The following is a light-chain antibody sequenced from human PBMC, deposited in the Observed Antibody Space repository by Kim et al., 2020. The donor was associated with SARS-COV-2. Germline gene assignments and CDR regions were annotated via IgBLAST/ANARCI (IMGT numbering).Light chain of an antibody. V-gene: IGLV2-14*01. Sequence: QSALTQPASVSASPGQSITISCTGTSSDVGSYNFVSWYQQYPGKVPKLMIYDVDKRPSGVSNRFSGSKSGNTASLTISGLQAEDEGDYYCSSYTSSNTWVLGGGTQLTVL. J-gene: IGLJ3*02. CDR3: SSYTSSNTWV. CDR1: SSDVGSYNF. CDR2: DVD.